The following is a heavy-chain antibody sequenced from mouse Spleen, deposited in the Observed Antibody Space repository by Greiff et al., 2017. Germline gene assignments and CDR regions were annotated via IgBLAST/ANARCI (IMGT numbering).Heavy chain of an antibody. V-gene: IGHV5-16*01. CDR1: GFSFSDYY. CDR3: ARVWEGYAMDY. CDR2: INYDGSSS. Sequence: EVQLVESEGGLVQPGSSMKLSCTATGFSFSDYYMAWVRQVPEKGLEWVANINYDGSSSHYLDSLKSRFIISRDNAKNILYLQMSSLKSEDTATYYCARVWEGYAMDYWGQGTSVTVSS. D-gene: IGHD4-1*01. J-gene: IGHJ4*01.